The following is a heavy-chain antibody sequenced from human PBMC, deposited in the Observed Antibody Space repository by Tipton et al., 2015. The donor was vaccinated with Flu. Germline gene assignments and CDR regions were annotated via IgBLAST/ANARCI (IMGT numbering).Heavy chain of an antibody. CDR2: VRNKANTYTT. CDR3: ARGLTYFDFWNGYYFDY. J-gene: IGHJ4*02. CDR1: GDSINNNY. V-gene: IGHV3-72*01. Sequence: LSLTCTVSGDSINNNYWSWVRQPAGKGLEWIGRVRNKANTYTTEYAPSVTGRFTISRDDSEESLFLQMNSLKIDDTAVYYCARGLTYFDFWNGYYFDYWGQGALVTASS. D-gene: IGHD3-3*01.